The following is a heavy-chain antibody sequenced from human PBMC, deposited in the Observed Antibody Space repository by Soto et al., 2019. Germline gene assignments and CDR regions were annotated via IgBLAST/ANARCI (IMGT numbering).Heavy chain of an antibody. CDR1: GGSISSSSYY. Sequence: SETLSLTCTVSGGSISSSSYYWSWIRQHPGKGLEWIGYIYYSGSTNYNPSLKSRVTISVDTSKNQFSLKLSSVTAADTAVYYCARFITGTFEPAQSSYYFDYWGQGTLVTVSS. CDR2: IYYSGST. CDR3: ARFITGTFEPAQSSYYFDY. D-gene: IGHD1-7*01. V-gene: IGHV4-61*01. J-gene: IGHJ4*02.